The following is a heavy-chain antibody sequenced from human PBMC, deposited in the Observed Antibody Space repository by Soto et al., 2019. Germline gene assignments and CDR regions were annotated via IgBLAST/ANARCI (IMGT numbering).Heavy chain of an antibody. CDR2: ISHSGST. J-gene: IGHJ5*02. D-gene: IGHD6-6*01. CDR1: GGSISSSNW. CDR3: AKRSNRTSSLNSHGFDP. V-gene: IGHV4-4*02. Sequence: QVQLQESGPGLVKPSGTMSLTCAVSGGSISSSNWWNWVRQPPGKGLEWIGEISHSGSTNSNPSLKSLVTISVDKSKNQYTLILVSVTAADTATYYCAKRSNRTSSLNSHGFDPWGQGTLVTVSS.